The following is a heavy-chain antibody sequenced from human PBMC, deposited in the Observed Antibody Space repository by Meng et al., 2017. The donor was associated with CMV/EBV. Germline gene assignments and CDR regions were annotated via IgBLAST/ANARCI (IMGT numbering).Heavy chain of an antibody. CDR1: GFPFSPYT. CDR2: ISSDGSNK. Sequence: GESLKISCAASGFPFSPYTIHWVRQAPGKGLEWVALISSDGSNKDYADSVKGRFTISRDNSKNTLSLQMNSLRTGDTAVYYCARGGGFCSVAGCYGIDYWGQGTVVTVSS. CDR3: ARGGGFCSVAGCYGIDY. V-gene: IGHV3-30-3*01. J-gene: IGHJ4*02. D-gene: IGHD2-2*01.